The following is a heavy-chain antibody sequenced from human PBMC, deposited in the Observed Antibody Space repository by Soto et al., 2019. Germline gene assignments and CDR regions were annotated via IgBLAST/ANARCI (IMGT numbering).Heavy chain of an antibody. CDR1: GGSISSYY. D-gene: IGHD3-22*01. CDR2: IYYSGST. CDR3: PTSLYPYACRGYYTADLDY. J-gene: IGHJ4*01. V-gene: IGHV4-59*01. Sequence: PSETLSLTCTVSGGSISSYYWSWIRQPPGKGLEWIGYIYYSGSTNYNPSLKSRVTISVDTSKNQFSLKLSSVTAADTAVYYCPTSLYPYACRGYYTADLDYGGQGTLLTVSS.